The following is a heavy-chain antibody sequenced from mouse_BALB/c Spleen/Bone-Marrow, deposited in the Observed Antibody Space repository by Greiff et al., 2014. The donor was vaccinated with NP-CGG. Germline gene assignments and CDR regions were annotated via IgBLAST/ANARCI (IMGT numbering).Heavy chain of an antibody. V-gene: IGHV1-18*01. Sequence: EVQLQQSGPELVKPGASVKIPCKASGYTFTDYNMDWVKQSHGKSLERIGNINPNNGDTSYNQRFRGKATLTVDKSSSTAYMELRSLTSEDTAVYYCARTGYYTLFAYWGRGTLVTVSA. CDR2: INPNNGDT. J-gene: IGHJ3*01. CDR3: ARTGYYTLFAY. D-gene: IGHD2-3*01. CDR1: GYTFTDYN.